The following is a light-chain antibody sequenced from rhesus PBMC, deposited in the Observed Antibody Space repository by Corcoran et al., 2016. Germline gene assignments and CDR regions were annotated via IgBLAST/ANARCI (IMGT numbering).Light chain of an antibody. V-gene: IGKV1-38*01. CDR1: QDISIY. CDR3: QQHNSNPYS. J-gene: IGKJ2*01. CDR2: DSS. Sequence: DIQLTQSPSSLSASVGDRVTITCRASQDISIYLAWYQQKSGKAPKLLIYDSSNLQSGVPSRFSGSGSGTEFTLTISSLQPEDFATYYCQQHNSNPYSFGQGTKVEIK.